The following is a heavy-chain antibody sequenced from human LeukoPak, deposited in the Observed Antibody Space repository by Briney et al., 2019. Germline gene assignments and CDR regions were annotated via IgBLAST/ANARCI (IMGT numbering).Heavy chain of an antibody. D-gene: IGHD4-11*01. J-gene: IGHJ3*02. V-gene: IGHV1-69*06. Sequence: GASVKVSCKAAGGTFSSFGISWLRQAPGQGLGWMGGTIPRFGTAHYAQDFQGRVTMTADTVLNIAYLELSSLRSEDTAVYYCARGEDSNSRWGKDVFDIWGQGTMLIVSS. CDR2: TIPRFGTA. CDR3: ARGEDSNSRWGKDVFDI. CDR1: GGTFSSFG.